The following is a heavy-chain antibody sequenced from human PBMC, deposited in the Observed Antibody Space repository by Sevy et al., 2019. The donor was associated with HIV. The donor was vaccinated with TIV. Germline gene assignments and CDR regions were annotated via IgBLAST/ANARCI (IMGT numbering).Heavy chain of an antibody. D-gene: IGHD6-13*01. CDR1: GFTFSSYA. CDR2: ISGSGGST. CDR3: AKDGWIAAAGTAINYYYYMDV. J-gene: IGHJ6*03. V-gene: IGHV3-23*01. Sequence: GGSLRLSCAASGFTFSSYAMSWVRQAPGKGLEWVSAISGSGGSTYYAGSVKGRFTISRDNSKNTLYRQMNSLRAGDTAVYYCAKDGWIAAAGTAINYYYYMDVWGKGTTVTVSS.